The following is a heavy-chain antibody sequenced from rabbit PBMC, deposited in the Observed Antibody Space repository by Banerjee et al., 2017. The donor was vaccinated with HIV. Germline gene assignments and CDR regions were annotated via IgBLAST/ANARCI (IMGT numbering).Heavy chain of an antibody. V-gene: IGHV1S45*01. CDR2: IVSNSGDIT. J-gene: IGHJ4*01. Sequence: QEQLEESGGDLVKPEGSLTLTCTASGFDLSSYYDMCWVRQAPGKGLEWIACIVSNSGDITAYATWAKGRFTISKMPSTTVTLQMTSMTAADTATYFCARFIASFAGYGYANLWGPGTLVTVS. CDR1: GFDLSSYYD. CDR3: ARFIASFAGYGYANL. D-gene: IGHD6-1*01.